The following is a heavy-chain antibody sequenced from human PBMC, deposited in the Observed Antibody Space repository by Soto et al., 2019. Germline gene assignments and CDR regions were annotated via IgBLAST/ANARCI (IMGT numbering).Heavy chain of an antibody. CDR2: IYYSGST. D-gene: IGHD2-15*01. Sequence: SETLSLTCTVSGGSISSGGYYWSWIRRHPGKGLEWIGYIYYSGSTYYNPSLKSRVTISVDTSKNQFSLKLSSVTAADTAVYYCARDVGYCSGGSCYPVGWFDPWGQGTLVTVSS. J-gene: IGHJ5*02. CDR1: GGSISSGGYY. CDR3: ARDVGYCSGGSCYPVGWFDP. V-gene: IGHV4-31*03.